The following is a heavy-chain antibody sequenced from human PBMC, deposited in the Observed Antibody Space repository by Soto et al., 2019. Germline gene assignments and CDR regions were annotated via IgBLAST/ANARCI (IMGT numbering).Heavy chain of an antibody. J-gene: IGHJ4*02. D-gene: IGHD3-10*01. V-gene: IGHV1-3*01. Sequence: ASVKVSCKASGYTFSNFAMHWVRQAPGQRLEWMGWINAGNWNTEYSQKFQGRVTITRDTSASTAYMELSSLRSEDTAVYYCARDAGSFAYWGQGTLVTVSS. CDR1: GYTFSNFA. CDR3: ARDAGSFAY. CDR2: INAGNWNT.